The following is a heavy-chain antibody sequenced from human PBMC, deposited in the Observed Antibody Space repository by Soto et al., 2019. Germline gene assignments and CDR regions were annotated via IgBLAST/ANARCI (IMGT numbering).Heavy chain of an antibody. CDR2: INHSGST. Sequence: PSETLSLTCAVYGGSFSGYYWSWIRQPPGKGLEWIGEINHSGSTNYNPSLKSRVTISVDTSKNQFSLKLSSVTAADTAVYYCAKYRAVGAPTTVRTYYFDYWGQGTLVTVSS. CDR3: AKYRAVGAPTTVRTYYFDY. CDR1: GGSFSGYY. V-gene: IGHV4-34*01. D-gene: IGHD4-4*01. J-gene: IGHJ4*02.